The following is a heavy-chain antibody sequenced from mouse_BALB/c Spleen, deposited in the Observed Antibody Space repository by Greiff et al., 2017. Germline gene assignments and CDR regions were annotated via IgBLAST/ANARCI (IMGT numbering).Heavy chain of an antibody. V-gene: IGHV3-6*02. CDR2: ISYDGSN. CDR3: ARESEY. Sequence: EVKLMESGPGLVKPSQSLSLTCSVTGYSITSGYYWNWIRQFPGNKLEWMGYISYDGSNNYNPSLKNRISITRDTSKNQFFLKLNSVTTEDTATYYCARESEYWGQGTPLTVSS. CDR1: GYSITSGYY. J-gene: IGHJ2*01.